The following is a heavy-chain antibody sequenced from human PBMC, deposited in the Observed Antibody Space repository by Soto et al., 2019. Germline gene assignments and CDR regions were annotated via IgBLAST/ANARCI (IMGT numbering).Heavy chain of an antibody. CDR1: GFTFSSYA. CDR3: AHIDFWSGYYYYGMDV. J-gene: IGHJ6*02. Sequence: GGSLRLSCAASGFTFSSYAMSGVRQAPGKGLEWVSAISGSGGSTYYADSVKGRFTISRDNSKNTLYLQMNSLRAEDTAVYYCAHIDFWSGYYYYGMDVWGQGTTVTVSS. D-gene: IGHD3-3*01. V-gene: IGHV3-23*01. CDR2: ISGSGGST.